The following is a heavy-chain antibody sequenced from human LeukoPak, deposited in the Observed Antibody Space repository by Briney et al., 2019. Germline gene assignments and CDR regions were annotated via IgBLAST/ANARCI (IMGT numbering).Heavy chain of an antibody. CDR1: GGSISSGGYY. V-gene: IGHV4-31*03. D-gene: IGHD2-21*01. J-gene: IGHJ4*02. CDR3: ASYSGSRRVSFDY. Sequence: SESLSLTCTVSGGSISSGGYYWSWIRQHPGKGLEWIGYVYYSGSTYYNPSLKSRVTISVDTSKNQFSLKLSSVTAADTAVYYCASYSGSRRVSFDYWGQGTLVTVSS. CDR2: VYYSGST.